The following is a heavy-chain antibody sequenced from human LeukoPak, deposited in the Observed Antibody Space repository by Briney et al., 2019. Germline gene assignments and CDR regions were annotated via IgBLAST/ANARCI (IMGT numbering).Heavy chain of an antibody. CDR3: ARDLSWAFDI. Sequence: PGGSLRLSCAASGFTFSSYDMHWVRQATGKGLEWVSAIGAAGDTYYPGSLKGRFTISRENAKNSLYLQMNSLRAGDTAVYYCARDLSWAFDIWGQGTMVIVSS. V-gene: IGHV3-13*04. CDR2: IGAAGDT. J-gene: IGHJ3*02. CDR1: GFTFSSYD.